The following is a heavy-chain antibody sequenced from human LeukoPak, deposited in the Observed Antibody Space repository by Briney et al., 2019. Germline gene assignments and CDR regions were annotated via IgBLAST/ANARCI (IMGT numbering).Heavy chain of an antibody. CDR1: GGSISSGGYY. CDR2: IYYSGST. V-gene: IGHV4-61*08. CDR3: ARVDSSGYYQNYYYYMDV. J-gene: IGHJ6*03. Sequence: PSQTLSLTCTVSGGSISSGGYYWSWIRQPPGKGLEWIGYIYYSGSTNYNPSLKSRVTISVDTSKNQFSLKLSSVTAADTAVYYCARVDSSGYYQNYYYYMDVWGKGTTVTVSS. D-gene: IGHD3-22*01.